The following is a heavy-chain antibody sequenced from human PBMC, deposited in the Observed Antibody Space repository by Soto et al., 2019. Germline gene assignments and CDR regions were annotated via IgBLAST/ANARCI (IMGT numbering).Heavy chain of an antibody. CDR3: ARAKVSTEYYYGSGSYFGHYYYGMDV. D-gene: IGHD3-10*01. CDR1: GYTFTSYY. CDR2: INPSGGST. J-gene: IGHJ6*02. V-gene: IGHV1-46*01. Sequence: SSVKVSCKASGYTFTSYYMHWVRQAPGQGLEWMGIINPSGGSTSYAQKFQGRVTMTRDTSTSTVYMELSSLRSEDTAVYYCARAKVSTEYYYGSGSYFGHYYYGMDVWGQGTTVTVS.